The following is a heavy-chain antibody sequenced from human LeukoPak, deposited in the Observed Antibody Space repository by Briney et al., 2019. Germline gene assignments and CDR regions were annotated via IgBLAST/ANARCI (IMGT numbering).Heavy chain of an antibody. V-gene: IGHV4-39*07. D-gene: IGHD2-2*01. CDR3: ARGGSTSYWNYYYYYMDV. CDR1: GGSISSSSYY. Sequence: SETLSLTCTVSGGSISSSSYYWGWIRQPPGKGLEWIGSIYYSGSTYYNPSLKSRVTVSVDTSKNQFSLKLSSVTAADTAVYYCARGGSTSYWNYYYYYMDVWGKGTTVTVSS. CDR2: IYYSGST. J-gene: IGHJ6*03.